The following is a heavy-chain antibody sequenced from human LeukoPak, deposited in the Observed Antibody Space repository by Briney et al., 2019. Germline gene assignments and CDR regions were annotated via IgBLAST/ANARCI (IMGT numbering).Heavy chain of an antibody. CDR1: GFTFSSYA. CDR2: ISYDGSNK. J-gene: IGHJ4*02. CDR3: VTGPNYDSGAPPSD. Sequence: PWGSLRLSCAASGFTFSSYAMNWVRQAPGKGLEWVAVISYDGSNKYYADSVKGRFTISRDNSKNTLYLQMNSLRAEDTAVYYCVTGPNYDSGAPPSDWGQGTLVTVSS. V-gene: IGHV3-30-3*01. D-gene: IGHD3-22*01.